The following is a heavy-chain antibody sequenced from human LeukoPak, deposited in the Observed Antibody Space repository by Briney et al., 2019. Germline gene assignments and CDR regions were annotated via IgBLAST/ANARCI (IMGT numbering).Heavy chain of an antibody. J-gene: IGHJ6*04. Sequence: ASVKVSCKASGYRFSSYDINWVRQATGQGLEWMGWMNPNSGNTGYAQKFQGRVTMTRNTSISTAYMELSSLRSEDTAVYYCARGLEMATIRYGMDVWGKGTTVTISS. CDR1: GYRFSSYD. D-gene: IGHD5-24*01. V-gene: IGHV1-8*02. CDR3: ARGLEMATIRYGMDV. CDR2: MNPNSGNT.